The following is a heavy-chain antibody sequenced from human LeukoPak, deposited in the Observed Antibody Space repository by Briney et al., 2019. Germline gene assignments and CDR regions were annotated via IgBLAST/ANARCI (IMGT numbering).Heavy chain of an antibody. CDR3: ARVGEVTMVRGVIISKGFDP. D-gene: IGHD3-10*01. V-gene: IGHV1-3*04. J-gene: IGHJ5*02. CDR2: INTGNGNT. Sequence: ASVKVSCKASGYTFTSYAMHWVRQAPGQRLEWMGWINTGNGNTKYSQKFQGRVTITRDTSASTAYMELSSLRSEDTAVYYCARVGEVTMVRGVIISKGFDPWGQGTLVTVSS. CDR1: GYTFTSYA.